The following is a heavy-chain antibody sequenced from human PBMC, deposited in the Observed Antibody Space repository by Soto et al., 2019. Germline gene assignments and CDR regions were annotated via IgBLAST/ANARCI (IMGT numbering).Heavy chain of an antibody. CDR1: GFTFSSYA. D-gene: IGHD3-16*02. J-gene: IGHJ4*02. V-gene: IGHV3-30-3*01. CDR3: ARDISLS. Sequence: QVQLVESGGGVVQPGRSLRLSCAASGFTFSSYAMHWVRQAPGKGLEWVAVISYDGSNKYYADSVKGRFTISRDNSKNTLYLQMNSLRAEDTAVYYCARDISLSGGQGTLVTVSS. CDR2: ISYDGSNK.